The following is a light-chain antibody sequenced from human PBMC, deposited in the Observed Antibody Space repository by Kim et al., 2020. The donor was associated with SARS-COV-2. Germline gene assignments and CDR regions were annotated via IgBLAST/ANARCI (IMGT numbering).Light chain of an antibody. J-gene: IGKJ4*01. CDR2: GAS. CDR1: QSVGSN. Sequence: VSPGERATLSCRASQSVGSNLAWYQQKPGQAPRLLIYGASTRATGIPARFSGSGSGTEFTLTISSLQSEDFAVYYCQRYNYWPLTFGGGTKVDIK. V-gene: IGKV3-15*01. CDR3: QRYNYWPLT.